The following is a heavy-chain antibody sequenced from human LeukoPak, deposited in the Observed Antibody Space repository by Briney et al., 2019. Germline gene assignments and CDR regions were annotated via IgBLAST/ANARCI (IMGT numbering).Heavy chain of an antibody. J-gene: IGHJ6*03. V-gene: IGHV4-59*01. CDR2: MYYSVST. CDR1: GGSISSYY. Sequence: PSETLCLTCTVSGGSISSYYWSWIRQPPGKGLEWIGYMYYSVSTNYNPSLKSRVTISVDTSKTQFSLKLSSVTAADTAVYYCARGARYYYYMDVWGKGTTVTVSS. D-gene: IGHD3-16*01. CDR3: ARGARYYYYMDV.